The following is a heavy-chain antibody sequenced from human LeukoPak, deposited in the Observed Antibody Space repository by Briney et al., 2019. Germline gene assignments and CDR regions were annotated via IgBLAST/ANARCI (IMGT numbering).Heavy chain of an antibody. J-gene: IGHJ4*02. CDR2: ISGSGGST. CDR3: AKDTGYYYDSSGYKTI. V-gene: IGHV3-23*01. Sequence: GGSLRLSCSASGFIFSSYWMSWVRQAPGKGLEWVSAISGSGGSTYYADSVKGRFTISRDNSKNTLYLQMNSLRAEDTAVYYCAKDTGYYYDSSGYKTIWGQGTLVTVSS. CDR1: GFIFSSYW. D-gene: IGHD3-22*01.